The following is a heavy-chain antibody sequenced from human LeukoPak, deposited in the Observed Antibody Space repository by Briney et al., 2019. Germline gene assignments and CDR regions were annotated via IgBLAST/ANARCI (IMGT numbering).Heavy chain of an antibody. D-gene: IGHD6-13*01. V-gene: IGHV3-74*01. CDR3: AKDMYEGWYSSTGPLAFDI. J-gene: IGHJ3*02. CDR1: GFTFSSFW. Sequence: PGGSLRLSCAASGFTFSSFWMHWVRQVPGKGLVWVSGLNSDGSTTGYADSVRGRFTISRDNAKNSLYLQMNSLRAEDTALYYCAKDMYEGWYSSTGPLAFDIWGQGTMVTVSS. CDR2: LNSDGSTT.